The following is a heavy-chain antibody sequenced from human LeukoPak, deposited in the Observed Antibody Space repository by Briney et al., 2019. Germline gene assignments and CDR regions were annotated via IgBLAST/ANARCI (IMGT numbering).Heavy chain of an antibody. CDR3: ARDADYYDSSGYSYFDY. J-gene: IGHJ4*02. CDR1: GFTFSSYG. CDR2: IWYDGSNK. D-gene: IGHD3-22*01. V-gene: IGHV3-33*01. Sequence: GRSLRLSCAASGFTFSSYGVHWVRQAPGKGLEWVAVIWYDGSNKYYADSVKGRFTISRDNSQNTLYLQMNSLRAEDTAVYYCARDADYYDSSGYSYFDYWGQGTLVTVSS.